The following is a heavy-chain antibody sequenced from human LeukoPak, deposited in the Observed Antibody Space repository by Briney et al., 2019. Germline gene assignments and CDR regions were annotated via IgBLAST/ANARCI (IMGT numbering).Heavy chain of an antibody. D-gene: IGHD6-13*01. Sequence: GGSLRLSCAASGFSFSDSYMTWIRQAPGKGLEWVSYISGGGSDTSCVDSVKGRSTVSRDNANNSLYLQMNSLRADDTAVYYCARGSRAPDYWGQGTLVTVSS. CDR1: GFSFSDSY. CDR3: ARGSRAPDY. V-gene: IGHV3-11*06. CDR2: ISGGGSDT. J-gene: IGHJ4*02.